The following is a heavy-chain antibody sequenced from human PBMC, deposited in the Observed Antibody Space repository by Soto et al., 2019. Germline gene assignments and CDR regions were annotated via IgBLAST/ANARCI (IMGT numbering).Heavy chain of an antibody. J-gene: IGHJ6*02. D-gene: IGHD6-19*01. CDR2: INPSGGST. Sequence: ASVQVSCQPSGYTFTDYYMHWVRQAPGQGLEWMGRINPSGGSTSYAQKFQGRGTMTRATYTSTVYTELRSLRAEDTAVYYCAREVAVAGPDYYYYGMDVWGQGTTVTVSS. CDR1: GYTFTDYY. V-gene: IGHV1-46*01. CDR3: AREVAVAGPDYYYYGMDV.